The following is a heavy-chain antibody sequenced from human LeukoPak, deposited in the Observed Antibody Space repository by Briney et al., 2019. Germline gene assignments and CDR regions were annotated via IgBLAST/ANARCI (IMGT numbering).Heavy chain of an antibody. J-gene: IGHJ4*02. D-gene: IGHD5-18*01. Sequence: GGSLTLSCAASGFTFSTYEKNWVRQAPGKGLEWVSYIGSSGSTKFCADSVKGRFTISRDNTKNSLYLQMSSLRAEDSAVYYCARERGGYNTFDYWGQGTLVSVSS. CDR1: GFTFSTYE. V-gene: IGHV3-48*03. CDR3: ARERGGYNTFDY. CDR2: IGSSGSTK.